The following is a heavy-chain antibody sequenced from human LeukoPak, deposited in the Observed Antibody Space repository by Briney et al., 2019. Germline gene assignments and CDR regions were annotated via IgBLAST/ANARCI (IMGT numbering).Heavy chain of an antibody. CDR3: ARPLSIAAAPFDY. CDR1: GYTFTSYG. Sequence: KVSCKASGYTFTSYGISWVRQMLGKGLEWMGIIYPGDSDTRYSPSFQGQVTISADKSISTAYLQWSSLKASDTAMYYCARPLSIAAAPFDYWGQGTLVTVSS. CDR2: IYPGDSDT. D-gene: IGHD6-13*01. V-gene: IGHV5-51*01. J-gene: IGHJ4*02.